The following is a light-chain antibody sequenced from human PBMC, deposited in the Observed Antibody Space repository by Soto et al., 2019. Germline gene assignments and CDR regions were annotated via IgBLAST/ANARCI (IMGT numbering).Light chain of an antibody. V-gene: IGKV1-5*03. Sequence: DIQMTQSPSTLSGSVGDRVTITCRASQTISSWLAWYQQKPGKAPKLLIYKASTLKSGVPSRFSGSGSGTEFTLTISSLQPDDFATYYCQHYNSYPVTFGQGTKVDIK. CDR2: KAS. CDR3: QHYNSYPVT. J-gene: IGKJ1*01. CDR1: QTISSW.